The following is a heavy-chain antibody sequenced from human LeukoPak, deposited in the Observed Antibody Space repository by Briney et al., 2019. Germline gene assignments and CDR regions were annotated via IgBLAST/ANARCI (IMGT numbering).Heavy chain of an antibody. Sequence: GESLRLSCAASGFTFSSYSMNWVRQAPGKGLEWVSFISSSSSTIYYADSVKGRFTISGDNAKNSLYLQMNSLRAEDTAVYYCARDRGGSYSAIDYWGQGTLVTVSS. J-gene: IGHJ4*02. CDR2: ISSSSSTI. CDR1: GFTFSSYS. D-gene: IGHD1-26*01. V-gene: IGHV3-48*04. CDR3: ARDRGGSYSAIDY.